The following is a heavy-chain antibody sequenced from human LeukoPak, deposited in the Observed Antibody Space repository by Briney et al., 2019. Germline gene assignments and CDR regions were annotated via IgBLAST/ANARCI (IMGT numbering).Heavy chain of an antibody. CDR1: GFTFSSYA. J-gene: IGHJ3*02. CDR3: ARDTNDAFDI. D-gene: IGHD2-2*01. CDR2: ISYDGSNK. Sequence: GGSLRLSCAASGFTFSSYATHWVRQAPGKGLEWVAVISYDGSNKYYADSVKGRFTISRDNSKNTLYLQMNSLRAEDTAVYYCARDTNDAFDIWGQGTLVTVSS. V-gene: IGHV3-30*04.